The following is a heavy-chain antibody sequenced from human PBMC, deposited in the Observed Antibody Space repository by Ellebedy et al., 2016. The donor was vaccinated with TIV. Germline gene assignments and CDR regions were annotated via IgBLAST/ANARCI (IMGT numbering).Heavy chain of an antibody. V-gene: IGHV1-18*04. Sequence: ASVKVSXXASGYTFTSYGISWVRQAPGQGLEWMGWISAYNGNTNYAQKLQGRVTMTTDTSTSTAYMELRSLRSDDTAVYYCARRVTYSGYSKYYFDYWGQGTLVTVSS. J-gene: IGHJ4*02. CDR1: GYTFTSYG. D-gene: IGHD3-22*01. CDR3: ARRVTYSGYSKYYFDY. CDR2: ISAYNGNT.